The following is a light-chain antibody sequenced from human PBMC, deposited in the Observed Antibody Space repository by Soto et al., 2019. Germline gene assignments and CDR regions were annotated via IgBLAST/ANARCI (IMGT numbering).Light chain of an antibody. V-gene: IGKV1D-16*01. Sequence: DTQMTQSPSSLSASVGDRVTITCRASQGISRWLAWYQLKPGKAPKSLIYAASTLQSGVPSRFRGSGSGTHFTLTVSSVQPEESATYYCQQYGSFPATFGQGTKVDIK. J-gene: IGKJ1*01. CDR3: QQYGSFPAT. CDR1: QGISRW. CDR2: AAS.